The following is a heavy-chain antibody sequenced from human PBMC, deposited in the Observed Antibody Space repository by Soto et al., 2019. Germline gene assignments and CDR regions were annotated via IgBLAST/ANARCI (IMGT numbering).Heavy chain of an antibody. D-gene: IGHD1-26*01. Sequence: EVQLVESGGGLVQPGRSLRLSCAASGFTFDDYAMHWVRQAPGKGVEWVSGISWNSGSIGYVDSVKGRFTISRDNAKNSLYLQMNSLRAEDTALYYCAKGLRRGIVGATFDYWGQGTLVTVSS. CDR3: AKGLRRGIVGATFDY. CDR2: ISWNSGSI. CDR1: GFTFDDYA. V-gene: IGHV3-9*01. J-gene: IGHJ4*02.